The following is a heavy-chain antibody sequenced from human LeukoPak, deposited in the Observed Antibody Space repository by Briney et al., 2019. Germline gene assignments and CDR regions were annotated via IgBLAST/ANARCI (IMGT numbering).Heavy chain of an antibody. CDR3: ARESYGWNDVRSDYYYGMDV. V-gene: IGHV3-7*05. Sequence: GGSLRLSCAASGFTFSSYWMSWVRQAPRKGLEWVANIKQDGSEKFYVDSVKGRFTISRDNAKSSLYLQMNSLRAEDTAVYYCARESYGWNDVRSDYYYGMDVWGQGTTVTVSS. CDR2: IKQDGSEK. J-gene: IGHJ6*02. CDR1: GFTFSSYW. D-gene: IGHD1-1*01.